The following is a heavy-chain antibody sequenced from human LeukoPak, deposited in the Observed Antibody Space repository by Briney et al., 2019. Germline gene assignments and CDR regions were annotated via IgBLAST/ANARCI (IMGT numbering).Heavy chain of an antibody. Sequence: SETLSLTCTVSDDPISVYYRGWIRQPPGKGLEWIGYFYNSGRSTYNPSLKRRVTISADTSKNHFSLKLNSVTTAVTAVYYCTRGAGWLIDYWGQEILVTVSS. CDR3: TRGAGWLIDY. CDR1: DDPISVYY. CDR2: FYNSGRS. D-gene: IGHD3-16*01. J-gene: IGHJ4*02. V-gene: IGHV4-59*01.